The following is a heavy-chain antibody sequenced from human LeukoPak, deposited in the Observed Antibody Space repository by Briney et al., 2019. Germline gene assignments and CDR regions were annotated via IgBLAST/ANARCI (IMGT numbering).Heavy chain of an antibody. CDR2: IDTNGGTK. D-gene: IGHD3-10*01. CDR3: STGSIGGAY. CDR1: GFTFSNFE. V-gene: IGHV3-48*03. Sequence: GESLRLSCAASGFTFSNFEMNWVRQAPGKGLEWISHIDTNGGTKHYVDSVKGRFTISRDNAKNSLYLQMNSLGVEDTAVYYCSTGSIGGAYWGQGALVTVSS. J-gene: IGHJ4*02.